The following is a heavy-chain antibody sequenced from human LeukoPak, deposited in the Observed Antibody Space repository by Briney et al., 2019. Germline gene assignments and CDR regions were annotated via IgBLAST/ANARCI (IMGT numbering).Heavy chain of an antibody. CDR3: ARSENDY. CDR2: MNPNSGNT. CDR1: GYTFSTYP. J-gene: IGHJ4*02. V-gene: IGHV1-8*02. Sequence: ASVKVSCKASGYTFSTYPMNWVRQATGQGLEWMGWMNPNSGNTGYAQKFQGRVTMTRNTSISTAYMELSSLRSEDTAVYYCARSENDYWGQGTLVTVSS.